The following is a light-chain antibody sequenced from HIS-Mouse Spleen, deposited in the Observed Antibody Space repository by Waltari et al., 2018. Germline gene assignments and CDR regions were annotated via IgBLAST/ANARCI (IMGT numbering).Light chain of an antibody. Sequence: DVVMTQSPLSLPVTLGQPASISCRSSQSLVHSDGNTYLNWFQQRPGQSPRRLIYKVSNRDSGVPDRFSGSGSGTDFTLKISRVEAEDVGVYYCMQGTHWEMYTFGQGTKLEIK. CDR3: MQGTHWEMYT. CDR1: QSLVHSDGNTY. V-gene: IGKV2-30*02. CDR2: KVS. J-gene: IGKJ2*01.